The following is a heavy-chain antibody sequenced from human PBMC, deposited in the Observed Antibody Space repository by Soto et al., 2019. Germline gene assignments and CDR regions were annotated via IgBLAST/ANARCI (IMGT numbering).Heavy chain of an antibody. J-gene: IGHJ4*02. Sequence: NPSETLSLTCTVSGGSISSYYWSWIRQPPGKGLEWIGYIYYSGSTNYNPSLKSRVTISVDTSKNQFSLKLSSVTAADTAVYYCARDRGYYGSGTDPYYFDYWGQGTLVTVSS. D-gene: IGHD3-10*01. CDR3: ARDRGYYGSGTDPYYFDY. V-gene: IGHV4-59*01. CDR2: IYYSGST. CDR1: GGSISSYY.